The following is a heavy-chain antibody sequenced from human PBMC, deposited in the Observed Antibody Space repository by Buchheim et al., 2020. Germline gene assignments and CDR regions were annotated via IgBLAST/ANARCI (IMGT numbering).Heavy chain of an antibody. CDR1: GFTFSSYE. J-gene: IGHJ5*02. D-gene: IGHD3-3*01. Sequence: EVQLVESGGGLVQPGGSLRLSCAASGFTFSSYEMNWVRQAPGKGLEWVSYISSSGSTKYYADSVKGRFTISRDNAKNSLYLQMNSLRAEDTAVYYCASLGGYDFWLGVSPFDPWGQGTL. CDR3: ASLGGYDFWLGVSPFDP. CDR2: ISSSGSTK. V-gene: IGHV3-48*03.